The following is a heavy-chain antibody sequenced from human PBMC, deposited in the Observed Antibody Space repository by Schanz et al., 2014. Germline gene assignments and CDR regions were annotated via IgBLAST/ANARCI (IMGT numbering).Heavy chain of an antibody. CDR2: IWYDGSNK. V-gene: IGHV3-33*01. D-gene: IGHD1-26*01. Sequence: QVQLVESGGGVVQPGRSLRLSCAASGFTFSSYGMHWVRQAPGKGLEWVAVIWYDGSNKYYADSVKGRFTISRDNSKNTLFLQMNSLRAEDTAVYYCARDHATERYYSAGTPIDYWGQGTLLTVSS. CDR3: ARDHATERYYSAGTPIDY. J-gene: IGHJ4*02. CDR1: GFTFSSYG.